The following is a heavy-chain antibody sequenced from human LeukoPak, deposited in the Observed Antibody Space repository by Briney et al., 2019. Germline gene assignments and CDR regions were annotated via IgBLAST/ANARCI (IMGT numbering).Heavy chain of an antibody. V-gene: IGHV4-59*01. Sequence: SETLSLTCTVSGASISSSFWNWIRQSPGKGLEWIAYIYYTGSTQYNPSLKSRLTISLDTSKNQFSLRLSSVTAADTAIYYCARRITVSATNWFDPWGQGTLVTVSS. D-gene: IGHD6-19*01. CDR1: GASISSSF. CDR2: IYYTGST. J-gene: IGHJ5*02. CDR3: ARRITVSATNWFDP.